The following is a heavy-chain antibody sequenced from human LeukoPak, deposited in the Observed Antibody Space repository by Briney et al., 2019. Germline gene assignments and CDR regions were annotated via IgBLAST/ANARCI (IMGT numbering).Heavy chain of an antibody. J-gene: IGHJ4*02. Sequence: PVGSLRLSCAASGFTISTYGMSWVRQAPGKGLEWVSSISGGTTYYADSVKGRFTISRDNSKNTVSLQMNSLRAEDTAVYYCAKSVYHSGNYWGQGTLVTDSS. CDR3: AKSVYHSGNY. CDR2: ISGGTT. D-gene: IGHD3-10*01. V-gene: IGHV3-23*01. CDR1: GFTISTYG.